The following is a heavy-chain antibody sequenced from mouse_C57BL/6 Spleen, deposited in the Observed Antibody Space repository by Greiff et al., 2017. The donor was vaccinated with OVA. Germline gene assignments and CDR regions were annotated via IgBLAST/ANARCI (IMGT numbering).Heavy chain of an antibody. CDR1: GYTFTSYW. V-gene: IGHV1-59*01. J-gene: IGHJ3*01. CDR2: IDPSDSYT. Sequence: QVQLKQPGAELVRPGTSVKLSCKASGYTFTSYWMHWVKQRPGQGLEWIGVIDPSDSYTNYNQKFKGKATLTVDTSSSTAYMQLSSLTSEDSAVYYCARWTAQATWFAYWGQGTLVTVSA. CDR3: ARWTAQATWFAY. D-gene: IGHD3-2*02.